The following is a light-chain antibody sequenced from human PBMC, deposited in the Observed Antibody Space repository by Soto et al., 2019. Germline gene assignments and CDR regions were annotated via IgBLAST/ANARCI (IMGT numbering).Light chain of an antibody. Sequence: VVLTQSPATLSLSPXXXXXLXCXTSLSVSVYLDWYQQKPGQAPRLLISDASNRATGIPARFSGSGSGTDFTLTISSLEPEDFAVYYCHQRQYWPPITFGQGRLLEIK. CDR3: HQRQYWPPIT. J-gene: IGKJ5*01. CDR1: LSVSVY. V-gene: IGKV3-11*01. CDR2: DAS.